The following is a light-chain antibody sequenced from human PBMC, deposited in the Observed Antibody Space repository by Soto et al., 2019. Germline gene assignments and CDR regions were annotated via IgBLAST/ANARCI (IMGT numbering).Light chain of an antibody. V-gene: IGKV3-20*01. CDR1: ETVNNNF. CDR3: QQYGNFPYT. Sequence: ETVLTQSPDTLYLSPGERATLSCRASETVNNNFLAWYGQKPGQAPRLLIHGPSRRASGIPDRFSGSGSGTDFTLTISRREPEDFAVYYCQQYGNFPYTFGPGTRVEIK. CDR2: GPS. J-gene: IGKJ2*01.